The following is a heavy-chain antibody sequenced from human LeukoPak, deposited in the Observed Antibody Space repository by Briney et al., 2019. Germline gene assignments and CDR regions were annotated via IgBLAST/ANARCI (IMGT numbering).Heavy chain of an antibody. CDR2: MNPNSGNT. CDR3: ARRPTYYYGSGSRNWFDP. CDR1: GYTFTSYD. J-gene: IGHJ5*02. Sequence: ASVKVSCKASGYTFTSYDINWVRQATGQGLEWMGWMNPNSGNTGYAQKFQGRVTMTRNTSISTAYMELSSLRSEDTAVYYCARRPTYYYGSGSRNWFDPWGQGTLVTVSS. D-gene: IGHD3-10*01. V-gene: IGHV1-8*01.